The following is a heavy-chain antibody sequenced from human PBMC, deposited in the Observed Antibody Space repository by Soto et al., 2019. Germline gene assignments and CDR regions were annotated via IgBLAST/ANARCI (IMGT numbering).Heavy chain of an antibody. J-gene: IGHJ5*02. CDR3: ARDATTYDYVGGTPLPWCDP. CDR1: GYTFTSYG. CDR2: ISAYNGNT. Sequence: QVQLVQSGAEVKKPGASVKVSCKASGYTFTSYGISWVRQAPGQGLEWMGWISAYNGNTNYAQKLQGRVTMTTDTSKRTADMELSSLRSDDTAVYYCARDATTYDYVGGTPLPWCDPWGQGTLVTVSS. V-gene: IGHV1-18*01. D-gene: IGHD3-16*01.